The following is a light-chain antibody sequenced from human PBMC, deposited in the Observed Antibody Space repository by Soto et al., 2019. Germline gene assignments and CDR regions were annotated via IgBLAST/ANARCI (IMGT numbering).Light chain of an antibody. J-gene: IGKJ4*01. V-gene: IGKV3-15*01. CDR1: QSVNIN. CDR2: GTS. CDR3: QQYNDWPPLT. Sequence: EIVLTQSPGTLSLSPGERATLYCRASQSVNINLAWYQQKPGQAPRLLIYGTSTRATGVPARFSGSGSGTEFTLTISNLQSEDFAVYYCQQYNDWPPLTFGGGTKVDIK.